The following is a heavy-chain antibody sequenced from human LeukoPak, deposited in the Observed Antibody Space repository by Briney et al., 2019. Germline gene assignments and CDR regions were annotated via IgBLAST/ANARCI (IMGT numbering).Heavy chain of an antibody. CDR2: IYHSGST. D-gene: IGHD2-15*01. CDR3: ARRAVVAATPGHYYYGMDV. CDR1: GGSISSDDYY. V-gene: IGHV4-30-2*02. J-gene: IGHJ6*02. Sequence: SETLSLTCTVSGGSISSDDYYWSWIRQPPGRGLEWIGHIYHSGSTYYNLSLKSRVTISVDTSKNQFSLRLSSVTAADTAVYYCARRAVVAATPGHYYYGMDVWGQGTTVTVSS.